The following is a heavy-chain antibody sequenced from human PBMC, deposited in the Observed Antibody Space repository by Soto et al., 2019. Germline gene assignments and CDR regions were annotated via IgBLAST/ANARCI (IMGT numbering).Heavy chain of an antibody. J-gene: IGHJ3*02. V-gene: IGHV1-69*01. CDR1: GGTFSSYA. CDR2: IIPIFGTA. Sequence: QVQLVQSGAEVKKPGSSVKVSCKASGGTFSSYAISWVRQAPGQGLEWMGGIIPIFGTANYAQKFQGRVTITADESTSTAYMELRSLRAEDTAVYYLAREGVSHSGSYGGAFDIWGQGTMVTVSS. CDR3: AREGVSHSGSYGGAFDI. D-gene: IGHD1-26*01.